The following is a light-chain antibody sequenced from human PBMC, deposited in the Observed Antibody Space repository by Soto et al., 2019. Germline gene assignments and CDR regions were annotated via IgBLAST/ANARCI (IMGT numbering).Light chain of an antibody. V-gene: IGLV2-14*01. J-gene: IGLJ2*01. CDR2: DVN. CDR1: SSDVGDYDY. Sequence: QSALTQPASVSGSPGQSITISCTGTSSDVGDYDYVSWYQQYPGKAPKLIIYDVNNRPSGVSNRFSGSKSGNTASLTISGLQAEDEADYYCSSYTSTIILVFGGGTKVTVL. CDR3: SSYTSTIILV.